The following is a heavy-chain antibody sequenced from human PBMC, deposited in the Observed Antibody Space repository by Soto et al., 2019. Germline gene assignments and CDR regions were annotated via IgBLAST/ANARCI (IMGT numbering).Heavy chain of an antibody. CDR3: ARRKTNFGEDSFDI. V-gene: IGHV1-46*01. D-gene: IGHD3-16*01. Sequence: QVQLVQSGTEARQPGASVKVSCKTSGDTFSSDYIHWVRQAPGQGCECLSIINPNGGDSSFPQKFQGRITVTSDTSTSTVYMDLSSLRSEDTAVYYCARRKTNFGEDSFDIWGQGTMVTVSS. CDR2: INPNGGDS. CDR1: GDTFSSDY. J-gene: IGHJ3*02.